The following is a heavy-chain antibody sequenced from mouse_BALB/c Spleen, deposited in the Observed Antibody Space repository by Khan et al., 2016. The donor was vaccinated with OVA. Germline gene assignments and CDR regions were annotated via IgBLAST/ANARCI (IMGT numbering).Heavy chain of an antibody. CDR1: GFTFRTYG. V-gene: IGHV5-6*01. D-gene: IGHD1-1*01. Sequence: EEQMLENGGDLVKPGGSLKLSCAASGFTFRTYGMSWVRQTPDKRLEWVATVSTGGSYTYYPDSVKGRFTISRSNAKNTLYLQMSGLKSEDTAMFYCTRLAYYYDSEGFAYWGQGTLVTVSA. CDR2: VSTGGSYT. CDR3: TRLAYYYDSEGFAY. J-gene: IGHJ3*01.